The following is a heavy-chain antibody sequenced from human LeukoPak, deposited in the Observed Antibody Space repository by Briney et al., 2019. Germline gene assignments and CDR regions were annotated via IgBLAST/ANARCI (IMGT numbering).Heavy chain of an antibody. Sequence: GGSLRLSCAASGFTFSTYWMSWVRQAPGQGLEWVANIKQDGSERNYVDSVKGRFTISRDNSKNSLYLQMNSLRAEDTALYYCAKDIGYGSGWYAGGYWGQGTLVTVSS. D-gene: IGHD6-19*01. CDR2: IKQDGSER. CDR1: GFTFSTYW. V-gene: IGHV3-7*03. J-gene: IGHJ4*02. CDR3: AKDIGYGSGWYAGGY.